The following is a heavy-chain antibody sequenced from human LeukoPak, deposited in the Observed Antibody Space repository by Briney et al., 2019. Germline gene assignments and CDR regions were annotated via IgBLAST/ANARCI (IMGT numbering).Heavy chain of an antibody. CDR1: GGSISSSSYY. D-gene: IGHD6-19*01. Sequence: TSETLSLTCTVSGGSISSSSYYWGWIRQPPGKGLEWIGSIYYSGSTYYNPSLKSRVTISVDTSKNQFSLKLSSVTAADTAVYYCARDGGVAAHLGFDPWGQGTLVTVSS. CDR3: ARDGGVAAHLGFDP. V-gene: IGHV4-39*07. J-gene: IGHJ5*02. CDR2: IYYSGST.